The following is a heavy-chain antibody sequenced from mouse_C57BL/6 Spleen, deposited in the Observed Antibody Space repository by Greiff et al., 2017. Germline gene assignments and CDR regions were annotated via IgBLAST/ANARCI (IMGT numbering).Heavy chain of an antibody. CDR3: ARDGERFDY. CDR2: ISDGGSYT. CDR1: GFTFSSYA. V-gene: IGHV5-4*01. Sequence: EVMLVESGGGLVKPGGSLKLSCAASGFTFSSYAMSWVRQTPEKRLEWVATISDGGSYTYYPDNVKGRFTISRDNAKNNLYLQMSHLKSEDTAMYYCARDGERFDYWGQGTTLTVSS. J-gene: IGHJ2*01.